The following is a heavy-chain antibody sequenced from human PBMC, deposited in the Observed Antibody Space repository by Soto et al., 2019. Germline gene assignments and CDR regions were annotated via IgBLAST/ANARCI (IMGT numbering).Heavy chain of an antibody. CDR3: ATARVAAAIPNY. CDR1: GSTLTELS. Sequence: XSVKVSCKVSGSTLTELSMHWVRQAPGKGREWMRAFXPQDAXTIYAPTFQGXXTMTEDTXXDTEYMELSTLRSQDTPVYYCATARVAAAIPNYWGQETLVTVSS. J-gene: IGHJ4*02. V-gene: IGHV1-24*01. D-gene: IGHD6-13*01. CDR2: FXPQDAXT.